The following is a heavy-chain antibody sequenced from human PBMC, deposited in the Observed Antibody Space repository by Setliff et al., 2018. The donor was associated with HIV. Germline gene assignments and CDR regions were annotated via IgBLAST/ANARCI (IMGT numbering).Heavy chain of an antibody. CDR1: GGSISSYY. V-gene: IGHV4-59*08. J-gene: IGHJ4*02. CDR3: ATTTIFEVPRYYYFDY. Sequence: PSETLSLTCTVSGGSISSYYWSWIRQPPGKGLEWIGYIYRTGSTKYNPSLKSRVTISVDTSKNQFSLKLSSVTAADTAVYYCATTTIFEVPRYYYFDYWGQGTLVTVSS. D-gene: IGHD3-3*01. CDR2: IYRTGST.